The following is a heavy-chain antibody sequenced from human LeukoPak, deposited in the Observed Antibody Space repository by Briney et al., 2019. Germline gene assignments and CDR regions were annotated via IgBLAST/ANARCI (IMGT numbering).Heavy chain of an antibody. CDR2: ISAYNGNT. V-gene: IGHV1-18*01. CDR3: ARDWGSSWSPDYYYYMDV. Sequence: GASVKVSCKASGYTFTSYGISWVRQAPGQGLEWMGWISAYNGNTNYAQKLQGRVTMTTDTSTSTAYMELRSLRSDDTAVYYCARDWGSSWSPDYYYYMDVWGKGTTVTVSS. D-gene: IGHD6-13*01. J-gene: IGHJ6*03. CDR1: GYTFTSYG.